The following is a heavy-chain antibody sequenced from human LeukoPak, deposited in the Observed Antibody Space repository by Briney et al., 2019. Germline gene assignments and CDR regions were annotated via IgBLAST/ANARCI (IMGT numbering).Heavy chain of an antibody. J-gene: IGHJ4*02. CDR1: GGSISSYY. CDR2: IYYSGST. D-gene: IGHD5-24*01. CDR3: ARWDGYNYFGFDY. Sequence: SETLSLTCTVSGGSISSYYWSWIRQPPGKGLEWIGYIYYSGSTNYNPSLKSRVTISVDTSKNQFSLKLSSVTAADTAVYYCARWDGYNYFGFDYWGQGTLVTVSS. V-gene: IGHV4-59*01.